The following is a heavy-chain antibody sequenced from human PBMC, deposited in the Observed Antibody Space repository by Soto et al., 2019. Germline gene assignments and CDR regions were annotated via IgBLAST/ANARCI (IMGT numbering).Heavy chain of an antibody. V-gene: IGHV1-69*01. CDR3: ASLYYYGSGSYYNGDY. D-gene: IGHD3-10*01. CDR1: GGTFSSYA. J-gene: IGHJ4*02. CDR2: IIPIFGTA. Sequence: QVQLVQSGAEVQKPGSSVKVSCKASGGTFSSYAISWVRQAPGQGLEWMGGIIPIFGTANYAQKFQGRVTITADESTSTAYMELSSLRSEDTAVYYCASLYYYGSGSYYNGDYWGQGTLVTVSS.